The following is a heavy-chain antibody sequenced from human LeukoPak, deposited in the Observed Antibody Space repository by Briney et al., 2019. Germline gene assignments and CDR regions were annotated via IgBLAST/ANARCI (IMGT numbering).Heavy chain of an antibody. J-gene: IGHJ4*02. CDR3: AKDSDYDSSGYYFY. Sequence: GGSLRLSCAASGFTFSSYAMSWVRQAPGKGLEWVSAIIGSGGSTYYADSVNGRFTISRDHSKGTLYLQMNSLTGEDTAVYYCAKDSDYDSSGYYFYWGQGTLVTVSS. V-gene: IGHV3-23*01. D-gene: IGHD3-22*01. CDR1: GFTFSSYA. CDR2: IIGSGGST.